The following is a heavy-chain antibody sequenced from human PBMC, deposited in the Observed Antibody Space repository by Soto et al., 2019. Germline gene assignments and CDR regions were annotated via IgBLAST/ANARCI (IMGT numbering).Heavy chain of an antibody. Sequence: WGSLRITCVFSVFTFSSSVMSWVRQAPGKGLEWVSGISDSGSRTYYEDSVKGRFTISRDNSKNTLSLEMNTLRAEDTAVYYCAKDSGWLHHYWGQGTMVTVSS. J-gene: IGHJ4*02. V-gene: IGHV3-23*01. CDR2: ISDSGSRT. CDR3: AKDSGWLHHY. CDR1: VFTFSSSV. D-gene: IGHD5-12*01.